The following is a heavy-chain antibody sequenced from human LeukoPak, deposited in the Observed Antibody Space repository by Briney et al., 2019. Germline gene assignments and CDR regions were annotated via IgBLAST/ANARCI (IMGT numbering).Heavy chain of an antibody. CDR2: VWYDGSNK. CDR1: GFTFSSYG. Sequence: PGRSMTLSCPASGFTFSSYGMHWVRQAPGKGLEWVAVVWYDGSNKYYADSVKGRFTISRDNSKNTLYLQMNSLRAEDTAVYYCARGQADIVVVVAALNDAFDIWGQGTMVTVSS. CDR3: ARGQADIVVVVAALNDAFDI. J-gene: IGHJ3*02. D-gene: IGHD2-15*01. V-gene: IGHV3-33*01.